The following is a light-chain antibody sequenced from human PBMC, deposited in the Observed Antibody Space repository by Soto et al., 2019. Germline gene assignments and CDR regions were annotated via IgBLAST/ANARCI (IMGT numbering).Light chain of an antibody. V-gene: IGLV2-23*02. CDR2: EVS. CDR3: CSYAGISTFVV. J-gene: IGLJ2*01. Sequence: QSALTQPASVSGSPGQSITISCTGTSSDVGSYNLVSWYQQHPGKAPNFMIYEVSKRPSGVSNRFSGSKSGNTASLTISGLQAEDEADYYCCSYAGISTFVVFGGGTKVT. CDR1: SSDVGSYNL.